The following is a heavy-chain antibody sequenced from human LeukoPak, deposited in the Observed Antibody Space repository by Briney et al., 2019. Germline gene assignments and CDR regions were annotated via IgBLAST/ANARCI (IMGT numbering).Heavy chain of an antibody. J-gene: IGHJ4*02. V-gene: IGHV4-61*01. CDR1: GGSVSSGSYY. D-gene: IGHD6-19*01. CDR2: IYYSGST. CDR3: ARAHGRVVAVAGSETFDY. Sequence: SETLSLTWTVSGGSVSSGSYYWSWIRQPPGKGLEWIGYIYYSGSTNYNPSLKSRVTISVDTSKNQFSLKLSPVTAADTAVYYCARAHGRVVAVAGSETFDYWGQGTLVTVSS.